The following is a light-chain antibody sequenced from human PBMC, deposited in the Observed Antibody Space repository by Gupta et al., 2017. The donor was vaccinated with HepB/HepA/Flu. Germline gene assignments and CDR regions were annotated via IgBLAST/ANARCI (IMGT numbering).Light chain of an antibody. V-gene: IGKV3-20*01. Sequence: EIVLTQSPGTLSLSPGERATLSCRASQSVSYKLDWYQQKPGQAPRLLIYDASTRATGIPDRFSGSGSGTEFTLTISRLEPEDFAEYYCQHHGRSLFTFGRGTKVEIK. CDR3: QHHGRSLFT. J-gene: IGKJ4*01. CDR2: DAS. CDR1: QSVSYK.